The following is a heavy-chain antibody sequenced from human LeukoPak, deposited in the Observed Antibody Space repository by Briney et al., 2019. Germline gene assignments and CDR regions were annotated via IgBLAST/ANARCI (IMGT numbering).Heavy chain of an antibody. V-gene: IGHV1-69*06. D-gene: IGHD6-13*01. Sequence: SVKVSCKASGGTFSSYAISWVRQAPGQGLEWMGGIIPIFGTANYAQKFQGRVTITADKSTSTAYMELSSLRSEDTAVYYCARSQQLVLKGGPYYYYMDVWGKGTTVTVSS. CDR3: ARSQQLVLKGGPYYYYMDV. J-gene: IGHJ6*03. CDR2: IIPIFGTA. CDR1: GGTFSSYA.